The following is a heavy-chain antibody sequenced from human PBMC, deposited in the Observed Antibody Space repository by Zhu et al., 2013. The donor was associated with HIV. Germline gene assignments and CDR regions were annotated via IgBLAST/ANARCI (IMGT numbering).Heavy chain of an antibody. V-gene: IGHV4-38-2*02. J-gene: IGHJ3*02. D-gene: IGHD2-8*01. CDR2: IYHSGST. CDR3: ARDFGVSRSHGSAFDI. CDR1: GYSISSGYY. Sequence: VQLQESGPGLVKPSETLSLTCTVSGYSISSGYYWGWIRQSPGKGLEWIGSIYHSGSTYYNPSLKSRVTISVDTSKNQFSLKLSSVTAADTAVYYCARDFGVSRSHGSAFDIVGPRDNGHRLF.